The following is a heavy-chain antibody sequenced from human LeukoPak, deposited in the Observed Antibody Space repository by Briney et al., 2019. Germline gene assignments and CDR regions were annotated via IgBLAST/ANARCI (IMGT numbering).Heavy chain of an antibody. CDR1: GVSITSSGYY. D-gene: IGHD5-18*01. J-gene: IGHJ4*02. CDR3: SRRSAYSYSCTNSFDY. Sequence: PAQTLSLTCTVSGVSITSSGYYWVWMPQPPGKGLVWIGSVYYSGNTYYNPTHKRRVTISLDTSKKQYPLKLSSVTAADTAVYFCSRRSAYSYSCTNSFDYWGRGT. CDR2: VYYSGNT. V-gene: IGHV4-39*01.